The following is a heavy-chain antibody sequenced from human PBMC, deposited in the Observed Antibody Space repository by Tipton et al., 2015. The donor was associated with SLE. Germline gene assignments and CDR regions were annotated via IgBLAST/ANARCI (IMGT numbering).Heavy chain of an antibody. CDR3: AREGVHFWSGSSYYYYCYMDV. J-gene: IGHJ6*03. CDR1: GGPISGYY. CDR2: IYTSGST. Sequence: TLSLTCTVSGGPISGYYWSRIRQPAGKGLEWIGRIYTSGSTNYNPSLKSRVTISVDTSKNQFSLKLSSVTAADTAVYYCAREGVHFWSGSSYYYYCYMDVWGKGTTVTVSS. V-gene: IGHV4-4*07. D-gene: IGHD3-3*02.